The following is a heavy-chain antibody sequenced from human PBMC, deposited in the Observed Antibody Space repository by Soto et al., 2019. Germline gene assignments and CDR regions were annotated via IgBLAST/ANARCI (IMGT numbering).Heavy chain of an antibody. CDR2: IIPVFGTI. Sequence: QMQLVQSGAEVKKPGSSVKVSCKASGGTFRSNPISWVRQAPGQGLEWMGQIIPVFGTINYAQRFQGRVTITADNSTSTAYLELSSLRSGDTAVYYGARKPGESYRDYGPYYFDSWGQGTLVTVSS. J-gene: IGHJ4*02. V-gene: IGHV1-69*06. D-gene: IGHD4-17*01. CDR1: GGTFRSNP. CDR3: ARKPGESYRDYGPYYFDS.